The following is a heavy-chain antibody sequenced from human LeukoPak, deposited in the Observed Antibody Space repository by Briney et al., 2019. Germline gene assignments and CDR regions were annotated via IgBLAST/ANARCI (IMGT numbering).Heavy chain of an antibody. J-gene: IGHJ6*03. Sequence: SETLSLTCTVSGGSISSYYWSWIRQPPGKGLEWIGYIYYSGSTNYNPSLKSRVTISVDTSKNQFSLKLSSVTAAERALYYCARARYSSSKNYYYYYYMDVWGKGTTVTVSS. V-gene: IGHV4-59*01. CDR1: GGSISSYY. CDR3: ARARYSSSKNYYYYYYMDV. CDR2: IYYSGST. D-gene: IGHD6-13*01.